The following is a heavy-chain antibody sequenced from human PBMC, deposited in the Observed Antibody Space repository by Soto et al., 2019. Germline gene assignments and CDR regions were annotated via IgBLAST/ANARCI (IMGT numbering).Heavy chain of an antibody. J-gene: IGHJ4*02. CDR1: GFPFNTYW. CDR2: IKSDGSYT. D-gene: IGHD3-22*01. Sequence: PRGSQRLSCAASGFPFNTYWMQWVRQAPGKGLVWVSRIKSDGSYTNYADSVKGRFTISRDNAKNTLFLQMNSLGAEDTAVYYCATGGSGYFTYWGQGTLVTVSS. V-gene: IGHV3-74*01. CDR3: ATGGSGYFTY.